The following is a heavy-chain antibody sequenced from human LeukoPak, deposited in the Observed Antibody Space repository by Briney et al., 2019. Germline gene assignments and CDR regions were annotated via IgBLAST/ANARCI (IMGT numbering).Heavy chain of an antibody. CDR1: GGSISSYY. V-gene: IGHV4-34*01. D-gene: IGHD3-3*01. CDR3: ARDGSYYDFWSGKNWSDP. CDR2: INHSGST. J-gene: IGHJ5*02. Sequence: PSETLSLTCTVSGGSISSYYWSWIRQPPGKGLEWIGEINHSGSTNYNPSLKSRVTISVDTSKNQFSLKLSSVTAADTAVYYCARDGSYYDFWSGKNWSDPWGQGTLVTVSS.